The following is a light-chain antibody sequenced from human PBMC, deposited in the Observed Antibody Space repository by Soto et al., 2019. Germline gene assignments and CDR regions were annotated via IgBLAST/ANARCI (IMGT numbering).Light chain of an antibody. CDR2: GAS. CDR1: QGIRTE. V-gene: IGKV1-6*01. Sequence: AIQMTQSPSSLSASVGDRVTITCRSSQGIRTELAWYQQKPGKAPKLLIYGASSLQSEVPSRFSGSGSGTDFTLNISSLQPEDFATYYCLQDYSYPRTFGQGTKV. CDR3: LQDYSYPRT. J-gene: IGKJ1*01.